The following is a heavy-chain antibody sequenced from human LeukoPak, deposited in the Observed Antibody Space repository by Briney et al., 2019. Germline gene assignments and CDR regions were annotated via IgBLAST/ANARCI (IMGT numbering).Heavy chain of an antibody. CDR3: ARDGAATGDDFDS. V-gene: IGHV3-7*01. CDR1: GFTFSSYW. J-gene: IGHJ4*02. CDR2: IKQDGRQR. D-gene: IGHD6-13*01. Sequence: GGSLRLSCAASGFTFSSYWMSWVRQAPGKGLEWVANIKQDGRQRHYLDSVKGRFTISRDNAKNSLYLQLSSLRVGDTAVYYCARDGAATGDDFDSWGQGTLVTVSS.